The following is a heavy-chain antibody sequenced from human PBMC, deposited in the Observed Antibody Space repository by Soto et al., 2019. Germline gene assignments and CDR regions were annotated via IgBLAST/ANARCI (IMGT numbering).Heavy chain of an antibody. J-gene: IGHJ6*02. D-gene: IGHD3-9*01. CDR2: ISYDGSNK. V-gene: IGHV3-30*18. Sequence: GGSLRLSCAASGFTFSSYGMHWVRQAPGKGLEWVAVISYDGSNKYYADSVKGRFTISRDNSKSTLYLQMNSLRAEDTAVYYCAKGGNVLRYFDWLRVHGMDVWGQGTTVTVSS. CDR3: AKGGNVLRYFDWLRVHGMDV. CDR1: GFTFSSYG.